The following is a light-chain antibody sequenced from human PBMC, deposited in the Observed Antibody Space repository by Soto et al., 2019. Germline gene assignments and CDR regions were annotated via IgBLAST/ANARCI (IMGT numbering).Light chain of an antibody. CDR2: EGS. CDR1: SSGVGSYNL. CDR3: CSYAGSSTFVV. Sequence: QSVLTQPASVSGSPGQSITISCTGTSSGVGSYNLVSWYQQHPGKAPKLMIYEGSKRPSGVSNRFSGSKSGNTASLTISGLQAEDEADYYCCSYAGSSTFVVFGTGTKVTVL. J-gene: IGLJ1*01. V-gene: IGLV2-23*03.